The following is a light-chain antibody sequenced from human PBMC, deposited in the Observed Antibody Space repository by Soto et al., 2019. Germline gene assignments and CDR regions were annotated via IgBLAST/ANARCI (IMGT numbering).Light chain of an antibody. V-gene: IGKV3-20*01. CDR1: QSVSSSY. CDR3: QQYGSSPLT. Sequence: EILLAQSPGTLSLSPVARATLSCRASQSVSSSYLAWYQQKPGQAPSLLIYGASRRATGTPDRFSGSGSGTDFTLTISRLEPEDFAVYYCQQYGSSPLTFGGGTKVDIK. CDR2: GAS. J-gene: IGKJ4*01.